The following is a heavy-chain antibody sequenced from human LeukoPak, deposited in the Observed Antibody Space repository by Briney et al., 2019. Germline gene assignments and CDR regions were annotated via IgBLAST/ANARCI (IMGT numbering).Heavy chain of an antibody. D-gene: IGHD3-9*01. CDR2: IYSGGST. V-gene: IGHV3-53*01. CDR1: GFTVSSNY. CDR3: AKDRGYDILTGYPFDY. Sequence: GRSLRLSCAASGFTVSSNYMSWVRQAPGKGLEWVSVIYSGGSTYYADSVKGRFTISRDNSKNTLYLQMNSLRAEDTAVYYCAKDRGYDILTGYPFDYWGQGTLVTVSS. J-gene: IGHJ4*02.